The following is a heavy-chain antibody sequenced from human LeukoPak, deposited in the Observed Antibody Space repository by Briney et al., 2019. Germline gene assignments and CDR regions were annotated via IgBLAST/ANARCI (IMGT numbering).Heavy chain of an antibody. CDR3: ARVVVVAATLPPDY. CDR1: GFTFSSYA. D-gene: IGHD2-15*01. CDR2: ISYDGSNK. V-gene: IGHV3-30-3*01. J-gene: IGHJ4*02. Sequence: GGSLRLSCAASGFTFSSYAMHWVRQAPGKGLEWVAVISYDGSNKYYAGSVKGRFTISRDNSKNTLYLQMNSLRAEDTAVYYCARVVVVAATLPPDYWGQGTLVTVSS.